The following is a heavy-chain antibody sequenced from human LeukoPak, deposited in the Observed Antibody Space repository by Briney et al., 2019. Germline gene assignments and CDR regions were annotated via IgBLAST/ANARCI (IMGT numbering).Heavy chain of an antibody. V-gene: IGHV3-9*03. D-gene: IGHD3-3*01. CDR2: ISWNSGSI. Sequence: GGSLRLSCAASGFTFSSYWMSWVRQAPGKGLEWVSGISWNSGSIGYADSVKGRFTISRDNAKNSLYLQMNSLRAEDMALYYWMKRFLEWLLSNFDYWGQGTLVTVSS. CDR3: MKRFLEWLLSNFDY. CDR1: GFTFSSYW. J-gene: IGHJ4*02.